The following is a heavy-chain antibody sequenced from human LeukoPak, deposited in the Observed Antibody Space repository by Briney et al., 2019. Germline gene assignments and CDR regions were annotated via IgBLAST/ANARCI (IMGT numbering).Heavy chain of an antibody. D-gene: IGHD3-9*01. V-gene: IGHV3-49*03. CDR2: IRSKAYGGTT. Sequence: GGSLRLSCTASGFTFGDYAMSWFRQAPGKGLEWVGFIRSKAYGGTTEYAASVKGRFTISRDDSKSIAYLQMNSLKTEDTAVYYYTRAEGGYDILTGYLSYWGQGTLVTVSS. CDR1: GFTFGDYA. CDR3: TRAEGGYDILTGYLSY. J-gene: IGHJ4*02.